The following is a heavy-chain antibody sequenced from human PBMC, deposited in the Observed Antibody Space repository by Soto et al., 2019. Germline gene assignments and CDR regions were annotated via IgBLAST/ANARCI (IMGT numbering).Heavy chain of an antibody. D-gene: IGHD3-10*01. CDR1: GASISSNKW. J-gene: IGHJ4*02. Sequence: PSETLSLTCAVSGASISSNKWWIWVRQPPGKGLEWIAGIYHSGSANYNPSLKSRVTISVDKSKNQFSLKLSSVTAADTAVYYCATRNDGSGSLDYWGQGALVTVSS. CDR2: IYHSGSA. CDR3: ATRNDGSGSLDY. V-gene: IGHV4-4*02.